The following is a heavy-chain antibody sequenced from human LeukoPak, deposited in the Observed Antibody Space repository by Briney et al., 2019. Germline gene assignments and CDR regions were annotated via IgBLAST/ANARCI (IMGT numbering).Heavy chain of an antibody. CDR3: AKDTSPRYSSGWNY. Sequence: GGSLRLSCAASGFTFSSYSMNWVRQAPGKGLEWVSSISSSSSYIYYADSVKGRFTISRDNAKNSLYLQMNSLRAEDTALYYCAKDTSPRYSSGWNYWGQGTLVTVSS. CDR2: ISSSSSYI. J-gene: IGHJ4*02. V-gene: IGHV3-21*04. D-gene: IGHD6-19*01. CDR1: GFTFSSYS.